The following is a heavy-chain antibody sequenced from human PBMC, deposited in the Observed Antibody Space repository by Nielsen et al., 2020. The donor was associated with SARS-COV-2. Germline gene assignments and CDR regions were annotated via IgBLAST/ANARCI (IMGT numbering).Heavy chain of an antibody. CDR3: ARETIDFTSSFVDF. J-gene: IGHJ4*02. V-gene: IGHV3-30*04. Sequence: GESLKISCAASGFTFSSHAMHWVRQAPGKGLEWLTIISADGTNDHYADSVRGRFTISRDNSKNTLYLHLNSLRPEDTAVYFCARETIDFTSSFVDFWGQGTLVTVSP. D-gene: IGHD6-6*01. CDR2: ISADGTND. CDR1: GFTFSSHA.